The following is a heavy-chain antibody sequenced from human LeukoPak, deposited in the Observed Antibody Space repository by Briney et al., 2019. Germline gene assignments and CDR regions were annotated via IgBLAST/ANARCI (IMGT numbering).Heavy chain of an antibody. D-gene: IGHD6-19*01. J-gene: IGHJ4*02. V-gene: IGHV5-51*01. Sequence: GESLQISCKGSGSIFTSYWIGWGRQLPGKGLEWMGIIYPGDSDTRYSPSLQGQVTISPYKSISPAYLQWSSLTASHTAMYYCARRWAGTYFDYWGQGTLVTVSS. CDR1: GSIFTSYW. CDR3: ARRWAGTYFDY. CDR2: IYPGDSDT.